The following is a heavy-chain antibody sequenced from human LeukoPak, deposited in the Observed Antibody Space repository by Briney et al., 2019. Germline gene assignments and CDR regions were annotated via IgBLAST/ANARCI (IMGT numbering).Heavy chain of an antibody. V-gene: IGHV4-39*07. CDR1: AGSVNSGSYY. CDR2: IYYSGTT. J-gene: IGHJ4*02. Sequence: SETLSLTCTVSAGSVNSGSYYWGWIRQPPGKGLEWIGSIYYSGTTYYNPSLRSRVTISLDTSKNQFSLKVSSVIAADTAVYYCARDSLAVRHFDYWGQGLLVTVSS. CDR3: ARDSLAVRHFDY. D-gene: IGHD6-6*01.